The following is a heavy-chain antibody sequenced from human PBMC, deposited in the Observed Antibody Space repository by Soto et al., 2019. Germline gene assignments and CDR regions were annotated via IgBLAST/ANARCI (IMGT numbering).Heavy chain of an antibody. Sequence: QLQLQESGPGLVKPSETLSLTCTVSGGSISSGSYYWGWIRQPPGKGLEWIGSIYYSGRTYYNPSLKSRVTTSVDTSKNQVSLKLSSVTAADTAVYYCARQTAYASSRYSFDYWGQGTLVTVSS. CDR2: IYYSGRT. V-gene: IGHV4-39*01. J-gene: IGHJ4*02. CDR1: GGSISSGSYY. CDR3: ARQTAYASSRYSFDY. D-gene: IGHD3-22*01.